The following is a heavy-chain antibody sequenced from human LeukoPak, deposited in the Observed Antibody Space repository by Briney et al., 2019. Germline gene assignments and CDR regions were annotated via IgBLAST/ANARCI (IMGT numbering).Heavy chain of an antibody. D-gene: IGHD5-12*01. J-gene: IGHJ4*02. CDR1: GFTFSSYT. CDR2: ISSRNTYI. Sequence: PGGSLRLSCAASGFTFSSYTMNWVRQAPGKGLEWVSSISSRNTYIYYADSVKGRFTISRDNDKNSLYLQMNSLRAEDTAVYYCARETWLDYWGQGTLVTVSS. V-gene: IGHV3-21*01. CDR3: ARETWLDY.